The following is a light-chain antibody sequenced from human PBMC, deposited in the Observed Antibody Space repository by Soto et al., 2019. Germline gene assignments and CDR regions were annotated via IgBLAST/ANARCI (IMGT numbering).Light chain of an antibody. J-gene: IGKJ5*01. V-gene: IGKV3D-15*01. CDR1: QSVSSN. CDR2: GAF. Sequence: EIVLTQSPGTLSLSPGERATFSCRASQSVSSNYLAWYQQKPGQAPRLLIYGAFKRATGIPARFSGSGSGTEFTLTISSLQSEDFAVYFCHQYNNWPRTFGQGTRLEIK. CDR3: HQYNNWPRT.